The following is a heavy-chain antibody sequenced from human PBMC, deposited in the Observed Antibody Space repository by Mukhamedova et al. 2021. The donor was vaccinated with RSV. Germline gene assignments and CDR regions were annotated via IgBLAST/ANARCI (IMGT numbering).Heavy chain of an antibody. D-gene: IGHD3-10*01. Sequence: GSAISSNGGSTYYADSVKGRFTISRDNSKNTLYLQMSSLRAEDTAVYYCVKDRGWSFGELGVYWGQGTLVTVSS. CDR2: ISSNGGST. V-gene: IGHV3-64D*06. CDR3: VKDRGWSFGELGVY. J-gene: IGHJ4*02.